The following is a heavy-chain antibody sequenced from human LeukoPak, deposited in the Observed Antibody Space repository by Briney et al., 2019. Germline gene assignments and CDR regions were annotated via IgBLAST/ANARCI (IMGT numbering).Heavy chain of an antibody. Sequence: QAGGSLRLSCAASGFTFSSYWMHWVRQAPGKGLVWVSRINSDGSSTSYADSVKGRFTISRDNAKNTLYLQMNSLRAEDTAVYYCARGSADSSGFVGCDYWGQGTLVTVSS. V-gene: IGHV3-74*01. J-gene: IGHJ4*02. CDR2: INSDGSST. D-gene: IGHD3-22*01. CDR1: GFTFSSYW. CDR3: ARGSADSSGFVGCDY.